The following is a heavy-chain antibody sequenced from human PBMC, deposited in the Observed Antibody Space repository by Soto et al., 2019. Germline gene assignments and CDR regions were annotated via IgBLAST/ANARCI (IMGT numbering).Heavy chain of an antibody. J-gene: IGHJ4*02. CDR1: GYSFTSLD. D-gene: IGHD1-26*01. Sequence: QVQLVQSGAEVREPGASVKVSCKASGYSFTSLDINWVRQTTGQGLEWMGWMQPSSGRTGYAQTFQGRVTMTRDTAINTAYMELSSLTSYDTACYYCARCVTAGVDYRGQGTLVAVSS. V-gene: IGHV1-8*01. CDR2: MQPSSGRT. CDR3: ARCVTAGVDY.